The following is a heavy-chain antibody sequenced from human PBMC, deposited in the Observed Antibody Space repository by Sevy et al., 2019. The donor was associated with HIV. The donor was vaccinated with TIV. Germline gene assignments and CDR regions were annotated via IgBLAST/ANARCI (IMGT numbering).Heavy chain of an antibody. CDR1: GFTFSSYA. CDR2: ISYDGSNK. Sequence: GGSLRLSCAASGFTFSSYAMHWVRQAPGKGLEWVAVISYDGSNKYYADSVKGRFTISRDNSKNTLYLQMNSLRAEDTAVYYCARDGRDYYFDYRGQGTLVTVSS. V-gene: IGHV3-30-3*01. J-gene: IGHJ4*02. CDR3: ARDGRDYYFDY.